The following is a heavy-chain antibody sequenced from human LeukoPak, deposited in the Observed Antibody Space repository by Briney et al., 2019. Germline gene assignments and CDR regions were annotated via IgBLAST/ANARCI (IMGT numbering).Heavy chain of an antibody. J-gene: IGHJ3*02. CDR3: ARLTVMFFSRQLVALDI. V-gene: IGHV4-39*01. CDR2: IYYSGST. D-gene: IGHD6-13*01. CDR1: GGSISSSSYY. Sequence: PSETLSLTCTVSGGSISSSSYYWGWIRQPPGKGLEWIGSIYYSGSTYYNPSLKSRVTISVDTSKNQFSLKLSSVTAADTAVYYCARLTVMFFSRQLVALDIWGQGTMVTVSS.